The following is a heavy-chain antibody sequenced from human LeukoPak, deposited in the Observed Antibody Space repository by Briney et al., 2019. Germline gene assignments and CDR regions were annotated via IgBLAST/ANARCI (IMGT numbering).Heavy chain of an antibody. CDR3: ARVVGGYNYAPNIDY. J-gene: IGHJ4*02. CDR1: GYTFTGYY. Sequence: ASVKVSCKASGYTFTGYYMRWVRQAPGQGLEWMGIITPSGGSTTYAQIFQGRLTMTRDTSTSTVYMEMSSLTSEDTAVYYCARVVGGYNYAPNIDYWGQGTLVTVSS. V-gene: IGHV1-46*01. D-gene: IGHD5-18*01. CDR2: ITPSGGST.